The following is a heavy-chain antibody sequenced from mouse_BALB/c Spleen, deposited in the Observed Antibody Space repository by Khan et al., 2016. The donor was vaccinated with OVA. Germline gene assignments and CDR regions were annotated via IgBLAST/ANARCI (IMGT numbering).Heavy chain of an antibody. CDR2: ISYSGST. CDR1: GYSITSNYA. Sequence: EVQLQESGPGLVKPSQSLSLTCTVNGYSITSNYAWNWIRQFPGNKLEWMGYISYSGSTNYNPSLKSRLSITRATSKNQFFLLLHSVTTEDSATYYCARGNYYGYALDDGGQGTSVTVAS. V-gene: IGHV3-2*02. D-gene: IGHD1-1*01. CDR3: ARGNYYGYALDD. J-gene: IGHJ4*01.